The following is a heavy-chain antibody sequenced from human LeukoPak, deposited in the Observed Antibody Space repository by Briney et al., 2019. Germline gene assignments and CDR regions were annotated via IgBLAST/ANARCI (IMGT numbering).Heavy chain of an antibody. CDR1: GGSISSYY. CDR2: IYYSGST. J-gene: IGHJ6*02. V-gene: IGHV4-59*01. CDR3: ARFAYYYYYGMDV. Sequence: PSETLSLTCTVSGGSISSYYWSWIRQPPGKGLEWIGYIYYSGSTNYNPSLKSRVTISVDTSKNQFSLKLSSVTAADTAVYYCARFAYYYYYGMDVWGQGTTVTVSS.